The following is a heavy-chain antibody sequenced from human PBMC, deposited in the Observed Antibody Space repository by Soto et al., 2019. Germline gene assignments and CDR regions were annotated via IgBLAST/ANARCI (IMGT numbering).Heavy chain of an antibody. CDR1: GFPFSSYY. CDR2: ISPRGTTT. Sequence: QVQLVQSGAEVKKPGASVKVSCRASGFPFSSYYMHWVRQAPGQGLEWVAMISPRGTTTFYAERFQGRVTVTRDTSTSTVFMEVGSLRSDDTAIYYCARGHATDFYWYFDVWGRGTLGNVSS. J-gene: IGHJ2*01. CDR3: ARGHATDFYWYFDV. V-gene: IGHV1-46*01.